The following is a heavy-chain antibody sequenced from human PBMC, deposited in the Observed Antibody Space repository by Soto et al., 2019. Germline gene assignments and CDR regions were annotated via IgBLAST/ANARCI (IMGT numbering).Heavy chain of an antibody. Sequence: SETLSLTCTVYGDSVSSSLYYWSWVRQPPGKRLEWIGNISDSGSATYNPSLRSRLTMSTHTSKNQFSLRLSSVTTADTAVYYCARSVRSDCDRIDDFWGQGTLVTVSS. V-gene: IGHV4-61*01. CDR1: GDSVSSSLYY. CDR2: ISDSGSA. J-gene: IGHJ4*02. CDR3: ARSVRSDCDRIDDF. D-gene: IGHD2-21*02.